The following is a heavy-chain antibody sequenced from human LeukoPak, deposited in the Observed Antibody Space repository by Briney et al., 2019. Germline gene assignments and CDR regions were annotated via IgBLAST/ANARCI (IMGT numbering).Heavy chain of an antibody. V-gene: IGHV3-30*18. Sequence: GGSLRLSCAASGFTFSSYGMHWVRQAPGKGLEWVAVISYDGSNKYYADSVKGRFTISRDSSKNTLYLQMNSLRAEDTAVYFCAKDYSASQLVPLYYFNCWGQGSLVTVSS. CDR1: GFTFSSYG. D-gene: IGHD6-6*01. CDR3: AKDYSASQLVPLYYFNC. CDR2: ISYDGSNK. J-gene: IGHJ4*02.